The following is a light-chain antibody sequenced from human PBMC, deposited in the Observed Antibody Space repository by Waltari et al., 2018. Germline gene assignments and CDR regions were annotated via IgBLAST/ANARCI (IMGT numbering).Light chain of an antibody. J-gene: IGKJ4*01. CDR1: QSLLHSNGNTY. V-gene: IGKV2D-29*01. CDR2: RVS. Sequence: DIVMTQTPLSLPVTPGEPASISCRSSQSLLHSNGNTYLYWYVQKPGQPPRPLIYRVSNRFSGVPDRFSGSGSGTDFTLKISRVEAEDVGVYYCMQTLQTPLTFGGGTKVEIK. CDR3: MQTLQTPLT.